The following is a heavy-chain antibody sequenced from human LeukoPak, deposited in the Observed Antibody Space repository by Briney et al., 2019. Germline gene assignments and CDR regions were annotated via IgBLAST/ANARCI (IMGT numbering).Heavy chain of an antibody. V-gene: IGHV1-46*01. J-gene: IGHJ5*02. Sequence: GASVKISCKASGFKFTNLYFHWVRQAPGQGLEWMGIINPSGGTTTYAQKFQGNITTTRDTSTSTVYMEMTSLTSEDTAVYYYARSEYSKSIWFDPWGQGTLVTVSS. CDR3: ARSEYSKSIWFDP. D-gene: IGHD6-6*01. CDR2: INPSGGTT. CDR1: GFKFTNLY.